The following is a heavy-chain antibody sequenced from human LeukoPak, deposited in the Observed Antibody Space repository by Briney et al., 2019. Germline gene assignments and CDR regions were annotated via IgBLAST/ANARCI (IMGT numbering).Heavy chain of an antibody. V-gene: IGHV1-18*01. Sequence: ASVKVSCKASGYTFTSYGISWVRQAPGQGLEWMGWISAYDGNTNYAQKFQGRVTMTTDTSTSTAYMELSRLRSDDTAVYYCAILAGYDILTGYSLGYFDYWGQGTLVTVSS. J-gene: IGHJ4*02. CDR3: AILAGYDILTGYSLGYFDY. D-gene: IGHD3-9*01. CDR2: ISAYDGNT. CDR1: GYTFTSYG.